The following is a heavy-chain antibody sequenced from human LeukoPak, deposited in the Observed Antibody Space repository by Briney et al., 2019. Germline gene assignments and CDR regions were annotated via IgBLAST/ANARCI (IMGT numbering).Heavy chain of an antibody. CDR1: GYTFSDYY. CDR2: INPNSGDT. CDR3: ARGRYGSGTYRFDY. Sequence: ASVKVSCKTSGYTFSDYYIHWIRQAPGQGLEWVGWINPNSGDTDYAQKFQGRVTVTRDTSISTAYMELGRLRSDDTAVYYCARGRYGSGTYRFDYWGQGTLVTVSS. D-gene: IGHD3-10*01. J-gene: IGHJ4*02. V-gene: IGHV1-2*02.